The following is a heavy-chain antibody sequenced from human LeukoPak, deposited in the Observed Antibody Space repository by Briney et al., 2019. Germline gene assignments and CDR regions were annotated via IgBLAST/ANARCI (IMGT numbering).Heavy chain of an antibody. Sequence: GGSLRLSCAVSGFTVSTKYMSWVRQAPGKGLEWVSVLYGGGSTYYADSVKGRFTISRDNSKNTVYLQMDSLRAEDTAIYYCARGLGPSGSWSYYGFDVWGQGTTVAVS. J-gene: IGHJ6*02. CDR2: LYGGGST. CDR3: ARGLGPSGSWSYYGFDV. V-gene: IGHV3-66*01. CDR1: GFTVSTKY. D-gene: IGHD6-13*01.